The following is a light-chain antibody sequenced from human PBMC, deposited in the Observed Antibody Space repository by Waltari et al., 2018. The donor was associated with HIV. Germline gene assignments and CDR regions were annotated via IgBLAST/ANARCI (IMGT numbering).Light chain of an antibody. J-gene: IGKJ3*01. Sequence: DIQMTQSPSSLSASVRDRVTITCQASQDISNYLNWYQQKPGKAPKLLIYDASNLETGVPSRFSGSGSGTDFTFTISSLQPEDIATYYCQQYDNLPLTFGPGTKVDIK. CDR2: DAS. V-gene: IGKV1-33*01. CDR3: QQYDNLPLT. CDR1: QDISNY.